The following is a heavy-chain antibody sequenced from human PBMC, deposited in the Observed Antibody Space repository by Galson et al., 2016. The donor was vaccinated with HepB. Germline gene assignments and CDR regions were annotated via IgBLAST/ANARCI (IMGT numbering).Heavy chain of an antibody. CDR2: ISAYNGNT. CDR3: ARDPRKIRYQLLEIYYYYYAMDD. V-gene: IGHV1-18*01. Sequence: CKASGYTFTTYGISWVRQAPGQGLEWMGWISAYNGNTNYAQKLQGRVTMTTDTSTSTAYMELRSLRSDDTTVYYCARDPRKIRYQLLEIYYYYYAMDDWGQGTTVTVSS. D-gene: IGHD2-2*01. J-gene: IGHJ6*02. CDR1: GYTFTTYG.